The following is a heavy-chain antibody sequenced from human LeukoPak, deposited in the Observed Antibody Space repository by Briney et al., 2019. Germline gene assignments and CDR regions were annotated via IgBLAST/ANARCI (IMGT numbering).Heavy chain of an antibody. Sequence: SETLSLTCTVSGGSISGYFWTWIRQPAGKGLEWIGRIYSSGSNNYNPSLKSRVTMSLDTSKNHFSLNLTSVTAADTAVYYCAREPTSGREPTSGRPLDYWGQETLVTVSS. V-gene: IGHV4-4*07. CDR1: GGSISGYF. CDR3: AREPTSGREPTSGRPLDY. D-gene: IGHD5-12*01. CDR2: IYSSGSN. J-gene: IGHJ4*02.